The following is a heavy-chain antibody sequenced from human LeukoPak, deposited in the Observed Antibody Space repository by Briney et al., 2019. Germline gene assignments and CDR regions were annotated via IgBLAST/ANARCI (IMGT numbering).Heavy chain of an antibody. Sequence: ASVKVSCKASGYTFTNYGINWVRQAPGQGLEWMGWISAYNGNANYAQKLQGRVTMTTDTSTTTAYMELRSLRSDDTAVYYCARAPIAAAPYYYYYMDVWGKGTTVTVSS. CDR1: GYTFTNYG. CDR2: ISAYNGNA. CDR3: ARAPIAAAPYYYYYMDV. J-gene: IGHJ6*03. D-gene: IGHD6-13*01. V-gene: IGHV1-18*01.